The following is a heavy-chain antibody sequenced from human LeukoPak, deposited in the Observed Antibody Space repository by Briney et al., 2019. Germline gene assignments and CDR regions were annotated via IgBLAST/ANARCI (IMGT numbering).Heavy chain of an antibody. CDR3: ARPLFSRGLGQLGYYFDY. D-gene: IGHD6-6*01. CDR1: GYSFTSYW. J-gene: IGHJ4*02. V-gene: IGHV5-51*01. Sequence: GESLKISCKGSGYSFTSYWIGWVRQMPGKGLEWMGIIYSPSFQGQVTISADKSISTAYLQWSSLKASDTAMYYCARPLFSRGLGQLGYYFDYWGQGTLVTVSS. CDR2: IY.